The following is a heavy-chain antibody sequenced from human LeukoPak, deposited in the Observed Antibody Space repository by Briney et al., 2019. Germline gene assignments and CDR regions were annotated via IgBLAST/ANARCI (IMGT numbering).Heavy chain of an antibody. CDR1: GFTFSSYA. J-gene: IGHJ4*02. V-gene: IGHV3-23*01. D-gene: IGHD6-6*01. CDR3: AKDILYSSSTDRWGCDY. CDR2: ISGSGGST. Sequence: QPGGSLRLSCAASGFTFSSYAMSWVRQAPGKGLEWVSAISGSGGSTYYADSVRGRFTISRDNSKNTLYLQMNSLRAEDTAVYYCAKDILYSSSTDRWGCDYWGRGTLATVSS.